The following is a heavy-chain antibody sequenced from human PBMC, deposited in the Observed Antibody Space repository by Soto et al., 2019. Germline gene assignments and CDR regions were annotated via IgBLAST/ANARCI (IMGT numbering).Heavy chain of an antibody. V-gene: IGHV4-31*03. J-gene: IGHJ5*02. CDR3: ARVKKYWDSSGNWFEP. CDR1: GGSISSGGYY. D-gene: IGHD3-22*01. CDR2: IYYSGST. Sequence: SETLSLTCTVSGGSISSGGYYWSWIRQHPGKGLEWIGYIYYSGSTYYNPSLKSRVTISVDTSKNQFSLKLSSVTAADTAVYYCARVKKYWDSSGNWFEPWGQGPLVNVSS.